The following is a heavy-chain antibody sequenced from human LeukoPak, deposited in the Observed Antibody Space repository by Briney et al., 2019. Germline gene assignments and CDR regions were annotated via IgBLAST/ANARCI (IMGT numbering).Heavy chain of an antibody. CDR2: INSDGSTT. CDR1: GFTFSNYW. Sequence: PGGSLRLSCAASGFTFSNYWMHWVRQAPGKGLVWVSVINSDGSTTSHADSVKGRSTISRDNAKNTLYLQMKSLRAEDTAVYYCAPHFDYWGQGTLVTVSS. J-gene: IGHJ4*02. CDR3: APHFDY. V-gene: IGHV3-74*01.